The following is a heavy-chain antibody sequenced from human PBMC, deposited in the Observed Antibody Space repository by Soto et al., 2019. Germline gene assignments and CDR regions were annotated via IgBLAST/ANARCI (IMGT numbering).Heavy chain of an antibody. J-gene: IGHJ2*01. D-gene: IGHD3-22*01. CDR3: ARDPASFDSSGPYWYFDL. Sequence: QVQLVESGGGVVQPGRSLRLSCAASGFTFSSYGMHWVRQAPGKGLEGVAVIWYDGSNKYYANSVKGRFTISRDNSKNPLYLQMNSLRAEDTAVDYCARDPASFDSSGPYWYFDLWGRGTLVTVSS. V-gene: IGHV3-33*01. CDR2: IWYDGSNK. CDR1: GFTFSSYG.